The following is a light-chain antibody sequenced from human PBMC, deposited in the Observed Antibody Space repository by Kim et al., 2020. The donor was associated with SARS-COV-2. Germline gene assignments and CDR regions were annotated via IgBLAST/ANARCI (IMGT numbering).Light chain of an antibody. Sequence: SYELTQPPSVSVSSGQTATITCSGDKLGEKYACWYQQKPGQPPVLVIYQDTKRPSGIPERFSGSNSGNTATLTISETQAMDEADYYCQAWDSNTFYVFGTGTKVTVL. CDR2: QDT. CDR3: QAWDSNTFYV. J-gene: IGLJ1*01. CDR1: KLGEKY. V-gene: IGLV3-1*01.